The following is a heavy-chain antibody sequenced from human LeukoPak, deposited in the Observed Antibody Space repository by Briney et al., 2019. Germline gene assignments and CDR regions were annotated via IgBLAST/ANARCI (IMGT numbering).Heavy chain of an antibody. CDR2: IFYNGRA. J-gene: IGHJ4*02. CDR1: GDSISSGLYY. D-gene: IGHD1-26*01. CDR3: ARDNDQMGLDPFDY. Sequence: SETLSLTCTVSGDSISSGLYYWGWIRQPPGKGLEWIGSIFYNGRAYYNPSLRSPVTISVDTSKNQFSLNLRSVTAADTAIYYCARDNDQMGLDPFDYWGQGTLVTVSS. V-gene: IGHV4-39*07.